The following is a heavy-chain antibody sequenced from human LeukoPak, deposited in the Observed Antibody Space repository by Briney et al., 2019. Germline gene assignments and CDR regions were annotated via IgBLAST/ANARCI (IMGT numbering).Heavy chain of an antibody. CDR3: AKRSSTSYYFDY. D-gene: IGHD2-2*01. CDR1: GFTFSSCA. V-gene: IGHV3-23*01. CDR2: ISGSGVSP. J-gene: IGHJ4*02. Sequence: GGSLRLSCAAAGFTFSSCAMRWVRQAPGKGLEWVSSISGSGVSPYYADSVKGRFTISRDNSKNTLNLQMNSLGVEDTALYYCAKRSSTSYYFDYWGQGTLVTVSS.